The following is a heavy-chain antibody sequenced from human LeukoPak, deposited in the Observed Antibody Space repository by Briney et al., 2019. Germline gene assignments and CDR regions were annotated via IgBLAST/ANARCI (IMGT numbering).Heavy chain of an antibody. CDR3: ARESPRGAILGDAFDI. Sequence: SVKVSCKASGGTFSSYAISWVRQAPGQGLEWMGGIIPIFGTANYAQKFQGRVTITADESTSTAYMELNSLRAEDTAVYYCARESPRGAILGDAFDIWGQGTMVTVSS. CDR1: GGTFSSYA. V-gene: IGHV1-69*13. J-gene: IGHJ3*02. D-gene: IGHD3-16*01. CDR2: IIPIFGTA.